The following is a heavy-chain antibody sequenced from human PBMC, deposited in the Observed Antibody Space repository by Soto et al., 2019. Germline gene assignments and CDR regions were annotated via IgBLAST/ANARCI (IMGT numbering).Heavy chain of an antibody. D-gene: IGHD3-22*01. CDR2: ITGDGHRT. CDR3: AKRDYYDSATFSPLFES. Sequence: GWSLRLSCTAAGFTFSGYAMSWVRQSPGKELEWVAAITGDGHRTYYADSVEGRFTISRDNSKKTLFLQMNSLRTEDTAIYHCAKRDYYDSATFSPLFESWGQGVLVTVSS. CDR1: GFTFSGYA. J-gene: IGHJ4*02. V-gene: IGHV3-23*01.